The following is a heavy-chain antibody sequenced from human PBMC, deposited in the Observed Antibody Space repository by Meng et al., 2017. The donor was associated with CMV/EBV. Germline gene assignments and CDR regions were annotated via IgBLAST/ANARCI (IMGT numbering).Heavy chain of an antibody. Sequence: SGPTLVKPTQTPTLTCTFPGFSLSTNGVGVGWIRQPPGKALEWLALIYWNDDKRYSPSLKSRLTITKDTSKNQVVLTMTNMDPVDTATYYCAHLIAAAGAYYYYYGMDVWGQGTTVTVSS. CDR3: AHLIAAAGAYYYYYGMDV. D-gene: IGHD6-13*01. V-gene: IGHV2-5*01. J-gene: IGHJ6*02. CDR1: GFSLSTNGVG. CDR2: IYWNDDK.